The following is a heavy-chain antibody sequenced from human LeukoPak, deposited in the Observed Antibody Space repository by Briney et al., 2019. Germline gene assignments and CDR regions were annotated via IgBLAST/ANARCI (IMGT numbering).Heavy chain of an antibody. CDR2: IYQDGSSQ. CDR3: ARSLWPEDY. CDR1: GFAFSSYW. J-gene: IGHJ4*02. V-gene: IGHV3-7*01. Sequence: GGSLRLSCAASGFAFSSYWASWIRQAPGKGLEWVANIYQDGSSQNDVDSVRGRFTISRDNAKNSVYLQMNSLRAEDTAVYYCARSLWPEDYWGPGILVTVSS. D-gene: IGHD3-10*01.